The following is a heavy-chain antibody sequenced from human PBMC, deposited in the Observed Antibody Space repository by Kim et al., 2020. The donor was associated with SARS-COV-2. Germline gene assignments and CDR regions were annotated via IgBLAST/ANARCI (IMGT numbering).Heavy chain of an antibody. J-gene: IGHJ4*02. Sequence: YAQKFQGRVTMTEDTSTDTAYMELSSLRSEDTAVYYCATFEYSGYANFDYWGQGTLVTVSS. V-gene: IGHV1-24*01. CDR3: ATFEYSGYANFDY. D-gene: IGHD5-12*01.